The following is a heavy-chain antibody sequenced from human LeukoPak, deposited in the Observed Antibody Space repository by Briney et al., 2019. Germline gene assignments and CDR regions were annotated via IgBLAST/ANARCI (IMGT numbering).Heavy chain of an antibody. CDR1: GFTFSSYA. Sequence: PGGSLRFSCAASGFTFSSYAMSWVRQAPGKGLEWVSAISGSGGSTYYADSVKGRFTISRDNSKNTLYLQMNSLRAEDTAVYYCAKVGAWEPVTYYFDYWGQGTLVTVSS. D-gene: IGHD1-14*01. CDR2: ISGSGGST. CDR3: AKVGAWEPVTYYFDY. V-gene: IGHV3-23*01. J-gene: IGHJ4*02.